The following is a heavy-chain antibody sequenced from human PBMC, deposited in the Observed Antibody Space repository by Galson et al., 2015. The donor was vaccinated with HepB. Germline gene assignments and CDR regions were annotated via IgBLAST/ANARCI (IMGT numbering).Heavy chain of an antibody. Sequence: SVKVSCKASGYTFTSYGISWVRQAPGQGLEWMGWISAYNGNTNYAQKLQGRVTMTTDTSTSTAYMELRSLRSDDTAVYYCARDPSPMEGEWVEDYWGQGTLVTVSS. CDR1: GYTFTSYG. D-gene: IGHD3-10*01. CDR2: ISAYNGNT. V-gene: IGHV1-18*04. CDR3: ARDPSPMEGEWVEDY. J-gene: IGHJ4*02.